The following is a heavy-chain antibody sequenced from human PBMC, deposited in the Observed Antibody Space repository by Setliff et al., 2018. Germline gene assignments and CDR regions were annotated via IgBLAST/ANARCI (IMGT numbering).Heavy chain of an antibody. Sequence: PGASLTLSCETSCYIFDNYWLVWVRQLPGKGLECMGIIYPGDSDIRYSPSFEGQVTISADTSISTAYLHWSSLKASDTAMYYCARPREGYKSFQYWGQGTQVTVSS. CDR3: ARPREGYKSFQY. V-gene: IGHV5-51*01. CDR2: IYPGDSDI. CDR1: CYIFDNYW. D-gene: IGHD5-12*01. J-gene: IGHJ4*02.